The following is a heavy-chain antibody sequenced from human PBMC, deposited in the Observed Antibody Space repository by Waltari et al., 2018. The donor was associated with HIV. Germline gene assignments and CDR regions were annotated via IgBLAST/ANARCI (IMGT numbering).Heavy chain of an antibody. V-gene: IGHV4-4*07. CDR1: GGSLNNYY. CDR3: ARETSGPTWRLFDS. Sequence: QVQLQESGPGLVKPSETLSLTCIVSGGSLNNYYWNWIRQPAGKGLEWLGRITASGGTNYNPSLKSRVTMSVDTSKNQFSLKLTSVTAADTAVYFCARETSGPTWRLFDSWGQGTLVTVSS. J-gene: IGHJ4*02. D-gene: IGHD1-26*01. CDR2: ITASGGT.